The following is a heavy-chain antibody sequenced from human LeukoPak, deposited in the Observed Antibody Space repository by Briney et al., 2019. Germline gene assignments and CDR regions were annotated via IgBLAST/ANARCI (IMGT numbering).Heavy chain of an antibody. CDR2: ISAYNGNT. CDR1: GYTFTSYG. Sequence: ASVKVSCKASGYTFTSYGISWVRQAPGQGPEWMGWISAYNGNTNYAQKLQGRVTMTTDTSTSTAYMELRSLRSDGTAVYYCATKARGHYYGSGSYPYYMDVWGKGTTVTVSS. V-gene: IGHV1-18*01. D-gene: IGHD3-10*01. J-gene: IGHJ6*03. CDR3: ATKARGHYYGSGSYPYYMDV.